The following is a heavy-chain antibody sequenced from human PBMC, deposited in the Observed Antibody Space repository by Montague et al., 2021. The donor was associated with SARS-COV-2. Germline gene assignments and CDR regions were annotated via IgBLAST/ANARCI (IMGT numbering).Heavy chain of an antibody. J-gene: IGHJ6*03. Sequence: SGTLSLTCAVHGGSFSTYSWNWIRQPPGKGLGWIGEIHHGGSTNYNPSLKSRVTISADTSKNHFSLKLTSVAAADTAVYYCARLGDGVVPSPILGVGPYYSYYYMDVWGKGTTVTVSS. CDR1: GGSFSTYS. CDR2: IHHGGST. CDR3: ARLGDGVVPSPILGVGPYYSYYYMDV. V-gene: IGHV4-34*01. D-gene: IGHD3-10*01.